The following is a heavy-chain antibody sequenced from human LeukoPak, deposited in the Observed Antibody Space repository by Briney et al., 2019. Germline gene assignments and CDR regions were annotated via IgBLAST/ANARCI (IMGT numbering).Heavy chain of an antibody. V-gene: IGHV4-34*01. CDR1: GGSFSGYY. CDR2: INHSGGT. J-gene: IGHJ5*02. Sequence: SETLSLTCAVYGGSFSGYYWSWLRQPPGKGLDWIGEINHSGGTNYNPSLKSRVTISVDASKDASKSQFSLKLSSVTAADTAVYYCARVRDYDRWGQGTLVTVSS. CDR3: ARVRDYDR. D-gene: IGHD3-16*01.